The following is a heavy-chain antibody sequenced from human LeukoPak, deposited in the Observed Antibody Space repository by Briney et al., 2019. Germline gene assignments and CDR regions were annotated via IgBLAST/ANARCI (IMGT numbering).Heavy chain of an antibody. CDR1: GGSISSSSYY. V-gene: IGHV4-39*01. J-gene: IGHJ4*02. D-gene: IGHD4-17*01. Sequence: SETLSLTCTVSGGSISSSSYYWGWIRQPPGKGLEWIGSIYYSGSTFYNPSLKSRVTISVDTSKNQFSLKLSSVTAADTAVYYCARGRGMTTIDYWGQGTLVTVSS. CDR2: IYYSGST. CDR3: ARGRGMTTIDY.